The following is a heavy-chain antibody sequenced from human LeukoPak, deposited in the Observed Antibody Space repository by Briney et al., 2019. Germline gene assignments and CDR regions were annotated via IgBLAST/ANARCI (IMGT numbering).Heavy chain of an antibody. Sequence: GGSLRLSCAASGFTFSGYSMHWVRQAPGKGLKWVAVMSYDGSDKYYADSVKGRFTISRDNSKNTLFLQMNSLIPEDTAVYFCARGIPADYWGQGTLVTVSS. CDR2: MSYDGSDK. CDR1: GFTFSGYS. V-gene: IGHV3-30*04. J-gene: IGHJ4*02. CDR3: ARGIPADY.